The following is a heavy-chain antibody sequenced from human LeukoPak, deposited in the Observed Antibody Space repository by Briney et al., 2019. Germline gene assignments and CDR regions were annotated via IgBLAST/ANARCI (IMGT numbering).Heavy chain of an antibody. CDR2: IYHSGST. Sequence: SETLSLTCTVSGYSISSGYYWGWIRQPPGKGLEWIGSIYHSGSTYYNPSLKSRVTISVDTSKNQFSLKLRSVTAADTAVYYCARTQVPDYGDYVDAFDIWGQGTMVSVSS. CDR3: ARTQVPDYGDYVDAFDI. J-gene: IGHJ3*02. V-gene: IGHV4-38-2*02. D-gene: IGHD4-17*01. CDR1: GYSISSGYY.